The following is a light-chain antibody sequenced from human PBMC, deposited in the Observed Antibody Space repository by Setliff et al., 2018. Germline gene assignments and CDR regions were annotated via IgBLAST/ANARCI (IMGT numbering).Light chain of an antibody. Sequence: EIVLTQSPGTLSLSPGERATLSCRASQSVSSSYLAWYEQRPGQAPRLLIYGTSIRATGIPDRFSGSESGTDFTLTISRLEPEDFAVYFCHQYGTSPLTFGGGTKVDIK. CDR3: HQYGTSPLT. CDR2: GTS. V-gene: IGKV3-20*01. J-gene: IGKJ4*01. CDR1: QSVSSSY.